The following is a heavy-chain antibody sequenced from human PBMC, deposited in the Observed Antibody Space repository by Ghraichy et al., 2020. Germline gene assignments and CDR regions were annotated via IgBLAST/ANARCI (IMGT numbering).Heavy chain of an antibody. J-gene: IGHJ4*02. V-gene: IGHV3-15*01. CDR3: TTAVFRDGRGYYFGDGRFYFDY. Sequence: GGSLRLSCATSGFIFSSAYMSWVRQAPGKGLEWVALIKTRADGGTTDYAAPVKGRFTISRDDSKNMLYLQLSSLNIDDTAVYFCTTAVFRDGRGYYFGDGRFYFDYWGQGILVTVSS. CDR1: GFIFSSAY. D-gene: IGHD3-22*01. CDR2: IKTRADGGTT.